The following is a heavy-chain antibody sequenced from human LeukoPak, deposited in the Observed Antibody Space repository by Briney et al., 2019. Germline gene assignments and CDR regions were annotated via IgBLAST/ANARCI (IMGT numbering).Heavy chain of an antibody. J-gene: IGHJ4*02. CDR3: ARDFGDCLDY. CDR2: IYTGGNT. V-gene: IGHV3-53*01. D-gene: IGHD2-21*02. CDR1: GFTVGSTY. Sequence: GGSLRLSCAASGFTVGSTYMNWVRQAPGKGLEWVSVIYTGGNTYYADSVKGRFTISRDNSKNTLYLQMNSLRAEDTAVYYCARDFGDCLDYWGQGTLVTVSS.